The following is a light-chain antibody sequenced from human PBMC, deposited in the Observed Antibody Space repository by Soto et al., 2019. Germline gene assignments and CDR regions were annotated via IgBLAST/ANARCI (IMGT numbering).Light chain of an antibody. Sequence: AVRMTQSPSSFSASTGDRVTITCRASQDISSYLAWYQQKPGKAPKLLIYVASTLQSGVPSRFSGSGSGTDFTLTISRLQSEDFATYYCQQYYTYPLTFGQGTKVEIK. J-gene: IGKJ1*01. CDR2: VAS. CDR3: QQYYTYPLT. CDR1: QDISSY. V-gene: IGKV1-8*01.